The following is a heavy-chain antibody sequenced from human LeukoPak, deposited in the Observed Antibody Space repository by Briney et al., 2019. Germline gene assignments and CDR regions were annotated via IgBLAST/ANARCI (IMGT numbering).Heavy chain of an antibody. CDR1: RFTFNSYA. Sequence: GGSLRLSCAASRFTFNSYAMHWVRQAPGKGLEGVAVISYDGSNKYYADSVEGRFTISRDNSKNTVYLQMNSLSGEDTAVYYCARDADTAMIIELSYFDYWGQGTLVTVSS. V-gene: IGHV3-30*04. CDR3: ARDADTAMIIELSYFDY. J-gene: IGHJ4*02. CDR2: ISYDGSNK. D-gene: IGHD5-18*01.